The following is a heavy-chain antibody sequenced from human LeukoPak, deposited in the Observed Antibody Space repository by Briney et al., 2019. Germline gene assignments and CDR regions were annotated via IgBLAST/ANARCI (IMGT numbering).Heavy chain of an antibody. J-gene: IGHJ4*02. CDR3: ARRGNPYGDYDLYYFDY. Sequence: PGGSLRLSCAASGFTFSSYGMHWVRQAPGKGLEWVAVISYDGSNKYYADSVKGRFTISRDNSKNTLYLQMNSLRAEDTAVYYCARRGNPYGDYDLYYFDYWGQGTLVTVSS. V-gene: IGHV3-30*03. D-gene: IGHD4-17*01. CDR2: ISYDGSNK. CDR1: GFTFSSYG.